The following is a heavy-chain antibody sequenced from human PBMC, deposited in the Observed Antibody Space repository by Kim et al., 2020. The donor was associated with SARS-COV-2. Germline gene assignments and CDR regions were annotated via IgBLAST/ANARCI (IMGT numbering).Heavy chain of an antibody. V-gene: IGHV4-34*01. J-gene: IGHJ4*02. CDR1: GGSFSGYY. CDR2: INHSGST. CDR3: ARGRRRGFPYDY. Sequence: SETLSLTCAVYGGSFSGYYWSWIRQPPGKGLEWIGEINHSGSTNYNPSLKSRVTISVDTSKNQFSLKLSSVTAADTAVYYCARGRRRGFPYDYWGQGTLVTVSS.